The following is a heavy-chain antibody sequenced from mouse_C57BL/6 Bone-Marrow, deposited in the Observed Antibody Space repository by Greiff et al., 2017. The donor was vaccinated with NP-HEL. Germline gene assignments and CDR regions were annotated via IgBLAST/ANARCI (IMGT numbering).Heavy chain of an antibody. V-gene: IGHV1-82*01. CDR3: ARGLGRAWFAY. Sequence: QVQLKQSGPELVKPGASVKISCKASGYAFSSSWMNWVKQRPGKGLEWIGRIYPGDGDTNYNGKFKGKATLTADKSSSTAYMQLSSLTSEDSAVYFCARGLGRAWFAYWGQGTLVTVSA. J-gene: IGHJ3*01. D-gene: IGHD4-1*01. CDR1: GYAFSSSW. CDR2: IYPGDGDT.